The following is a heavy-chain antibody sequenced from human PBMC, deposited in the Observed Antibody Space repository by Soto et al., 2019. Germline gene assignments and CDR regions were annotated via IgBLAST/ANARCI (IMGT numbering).Heavy chain of an antibody. D-gene: IGHD4-17*01. V-gene: IGHV3-21*01. J-gene: IGHJ6*02. CDR3: ASVMTTVTTLYYYYYGMDV. CDR2: ISSSSSYI. CDR1: GFTFSSYS. Sequence: GGSLRLSCAASGFTFSSYSMNWVRQAPGKGLEWVSSISSSSSYIYYADSVKGRFTISRDNAKNSLYLQMNSLRAEDTAVYYCASVMTTVTTLYYYYYGMDVWGQGTTVTVSS.